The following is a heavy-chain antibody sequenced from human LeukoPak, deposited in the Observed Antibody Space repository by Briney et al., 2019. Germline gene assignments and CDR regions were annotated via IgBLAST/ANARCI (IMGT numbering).Heavy chain of an antibody. Sequence: ASVKVSCKASGYTFTSYDINWVRQATGQGLEWMGWMNPNSGNTGYAQKFQGRVTMTRNTSISTAYMELSSLRSEDTAVYDCARSPMRRDILTGPAFDIWGQGTMVTVSS. J-gene: IGHJ3*02. CDR3: ARSPMRRDILTGPAFDI. D-gene: IGHD3-9*01. V-gene: IGHV1-8*01. CDR1: GYTFTSYD. CDR2: MNPNSGNT.